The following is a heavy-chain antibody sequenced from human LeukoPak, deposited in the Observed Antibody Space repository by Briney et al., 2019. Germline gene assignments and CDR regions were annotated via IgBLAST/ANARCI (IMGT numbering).Heavy chain of an antibody. CDR3: AREWVRAAMYGDDAFDI. D-gene: IGHD2-2*01. J-gene: IGHJ3*02. CDR2: IYYSGST. CDR1: GGSISSGDYY. V-gene: IGHV4-30-4*01. Sequence: SETLSLTCTVSGGSISSGDYYWSWLRQPPGKGLEWFGYIYYSGSTYYNPSLTSRVTISVDTSKDQFSLKLSSVTAADTAVYYCAREWVRAAMYGDDAFDIWGQGTMVTVSS.